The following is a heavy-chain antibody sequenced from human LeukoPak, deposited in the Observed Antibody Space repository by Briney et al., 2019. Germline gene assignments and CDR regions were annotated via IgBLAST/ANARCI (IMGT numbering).Heavy chain of an antibody. D-gene: IGHD5-12*01. Sequence: GGSLRLSCAASGFTFSSYEMNWVRQAPGKGLEWVSYISSSGSPIYYADSVKGRFTISRDNAKNSLYLQMNSLRAEDTAVYYCARHGYSGNGGFDYWGQGTLVTVSS. CDR2: ISSSGSPI. V-gene: IGHV3-48*03. CDR1: GFTFSSYE. CDR3: ARHGYSGNGGFDY. J-gene: IGHJ4*02.